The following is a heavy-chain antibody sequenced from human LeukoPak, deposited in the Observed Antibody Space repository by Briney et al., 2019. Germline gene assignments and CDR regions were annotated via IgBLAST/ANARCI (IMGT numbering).Heavy chain of an antibody. Sequence: GGSLRLSCAASGFTFSSYAMHWVRQAPGKGLEWVAVISYDGSNKYYADSVKGRFTISRDNSKNTLYLQMNSLRAEDTAVYYCAGEDYYGSGSYYTVRDYWGQGTLVTVSS. J-gene: IGHJ4*02. CDR2: ISYDGSNK. D-gene: IGHD3-10*01. CDR3: AGEDYYGSGSYYTVRDY. CDR1: GFTFSSYA. V-gene: IGHV3-30-3*01.